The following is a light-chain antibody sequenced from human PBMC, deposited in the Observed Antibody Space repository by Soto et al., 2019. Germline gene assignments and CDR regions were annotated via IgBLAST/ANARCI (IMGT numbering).Light chain of an antibody. CDR3: TSYVGNDIWV. V-gene: IGLV2-8*01. Sequence: QSALTQPPSASGSPGQSVTISCTGTSSGVGAYMYVSWYQQYPGKDPKLMIYEVTKWPSGVPDRFSGSKSGNTASLTVSGLQAEDESAYYCTSYVGNDIWVFGGGTKLTVL. CDR1: SSGVGAYMY. J-gene: IGLJ3*02. CDR2: EVT.